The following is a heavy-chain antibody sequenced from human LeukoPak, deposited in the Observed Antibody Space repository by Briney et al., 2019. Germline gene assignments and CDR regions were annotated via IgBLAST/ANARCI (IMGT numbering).Heavy chain of an antibody. D-gene: IGHD3-22*01. J-gene: IGHJ4*02. CDR3: ARVTGGFYSHFDY. CDR2: ISSSRSFI. V-gene: IGHV3-21*01. CDR1: GFTFSSNW. Sequence: GGSLRLSCAASGFTFSSNWMSWVRQAPGRGLEWVSSISSSRSFIYYADSVQGRFTISRDNAKNSLYLQMNSLRAEDTAVYYCARVTGGFYSHFDYWGQGTLVTVSS.